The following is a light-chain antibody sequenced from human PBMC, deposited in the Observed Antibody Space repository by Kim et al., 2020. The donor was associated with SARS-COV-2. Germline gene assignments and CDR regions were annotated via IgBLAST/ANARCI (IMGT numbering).Light chain of an antibody. CDR1: QNIGSY. J-gene: IGKJ4*01. Sequence: EVFLTQSPATLSLSPGERATLSCRASQNIGSYLAWYQQRPGQAPRLLIFDVSSRATDIPARFSGSGSGTDFTLTISSLEPEDFAVYYCQQRTDWPLTFGGGTKLEI. CDR2: DVS. V-gene: IGKV3-11*01. CDR3: QQRTDWPLT.